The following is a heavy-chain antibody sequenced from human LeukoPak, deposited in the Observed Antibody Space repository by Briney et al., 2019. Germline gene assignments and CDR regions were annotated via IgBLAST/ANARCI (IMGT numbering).Heavy chain of an antibody. CDR3: AKDQDDYVWGSYRYFPDY. CDR1: GFTFSSYA. J-gene: IGHJ4*02. Sequence: GGSLRLSCEASGFTFSSYAMSWVRQAPGKGPEWVSGISGSGGSTYYADSVRGRFTISRDNSKNTLYLQMNSLRAEDTAVYYCAKDQDDYVWGSYRYFPDYWGQGTLVTVSS. D-gene: IGHD3-16*02. V-gene: IGHV3-23*01. CDR2: ISGSGGST.